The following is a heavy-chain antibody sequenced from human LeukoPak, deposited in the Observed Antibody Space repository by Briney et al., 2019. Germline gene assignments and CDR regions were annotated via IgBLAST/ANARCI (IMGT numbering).Heavy chain of an antibody. V-gene: IGHV1-2*02. Sequence: ASVKVSCKASGYTFTSYGISWVRQAPGQGLEWMGWINPNSGGTNYAQKFQGRVTMTRDTSISTAYMELSRLRSDDTAVYYCARHSGRGDFDYWGQGTLVTVSS. CDR3: ARHSGRGDFDY. J-gene: IGHJ4*02. D-gene: IGHD5-12*01. CDR2: INPNSGGT. CDR1: GYTFTSYG.